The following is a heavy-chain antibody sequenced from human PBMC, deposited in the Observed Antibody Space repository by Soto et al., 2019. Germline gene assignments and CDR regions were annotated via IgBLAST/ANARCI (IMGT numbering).Heavy chain of an antibody. CDR1: GYTFTSYG. CDR3: ARAGGIAAAGYYYYGMDV. V-gene: IGHV1-18*01. D-gene: IGHD6-13*01. Sequence: QVQLVQSGAEVKKPGASVKVSCKASGYTFTSYGISWVRQAPGQGLEWMGWISAYNGNTNYAQKLQGRVTMTTDTPTSTAYMELRSLRSDDTAVYYCARAGGIAAAGYYYYGMDVWGQGTTVTVSS. CDR2: ISAYNGNT. J-gene: IGHJ6*02.